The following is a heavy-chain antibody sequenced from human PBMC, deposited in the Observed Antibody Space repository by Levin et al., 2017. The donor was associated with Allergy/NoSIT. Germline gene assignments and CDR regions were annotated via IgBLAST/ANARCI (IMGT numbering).Heavy chain of an antibody. D-gene: IGHD6-13*01. CDR1: GGTFSSYA. V-gene: IGHV1-69*04. CDR2: IIPILGIA. J-gene: IGHJ5*02. CDR3: APYGYSSSWYFSPNKNWFDP. Sequence: ASVKVSCKASGGTFSSYAISWVRQAPGQGLEWMGRIIPILGIANYAQKFQGRVTITADKSTSTAYMELSSLRSEDTAVYYCAPYGYSSSWYFSPNKNWFDPWGQGTLVTVSS.